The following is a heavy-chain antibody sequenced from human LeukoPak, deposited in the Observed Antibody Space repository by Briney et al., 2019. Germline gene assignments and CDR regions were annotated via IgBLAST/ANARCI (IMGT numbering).Heavy chain of an antibody. CDR2: THYSGST. V-gene: IGHV4-59*08. Sequence: PSETLSVTCTVSGDSISSYYWSWIRQPPGKGLEWIGYTHYSGSTHYNPSLKSRVTMSLDTSKTQFSLKLSSVTAADTAAYYCARHSGTNWNGAFDLWGQGSMVTVSS. J-gene: IGHJ3*01. CDR1: GDSISSYY. D-gene: IGHD1-1*01. CDR3: ARHSGTNWNGAFDL.